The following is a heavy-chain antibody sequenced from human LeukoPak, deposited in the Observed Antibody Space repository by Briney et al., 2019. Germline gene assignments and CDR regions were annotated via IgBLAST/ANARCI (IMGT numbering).Heavy chain of an antibody. CDR1: GFTFSSYG. D-gene: IGHD6-13*01. CDR3: ARGAHSSSWSHFDY. J-gene: IGHJ4*02. Sequence: GVPLRLSCAASGFTFSSYGMHRVRQAPGKGQEWVAVISYDGSNKYYADSVKGRFTISRDNSKNTLYLQMNRLRAEDTGVYYCARGAHSSSWSHFDYWGRGTLVTVSS. V-gene: IGHV3-30*03. CDR2: ISYDGSNK.